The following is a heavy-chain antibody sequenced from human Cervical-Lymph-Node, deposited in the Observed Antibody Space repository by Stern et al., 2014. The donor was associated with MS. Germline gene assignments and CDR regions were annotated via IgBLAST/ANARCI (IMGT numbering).Heavy chain of an antibody. Sequence: VQLVESAPGLVKPSGTLSLTCAVSGGSVISGNWWSWVRQPPGKGLEWIGEIFHSETTNFNPSFKSRVPISIDKSQNQFSLKLTSVTAADTAVYYCARDKGYTSSLGYWFDPWGQGTLVTVSS. D-gene: IGHD6-19*01. CDR1: GGSVISGNW. V-gene: IGHV4-4*02. J-gene: IGHJ5*02. CDR2: IFHSETT. CDR3: ARDKGYTSSLGYWFDP.